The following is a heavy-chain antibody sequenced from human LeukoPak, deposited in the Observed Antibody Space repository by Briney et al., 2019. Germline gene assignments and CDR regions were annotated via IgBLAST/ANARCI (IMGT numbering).Heavy chain of an antibody. V-gene: IGHV4-61*01. CDR3: ARAKEYYYDSSGYSLDYFDY. Sequence: PSETLSLTCNVSGASVSSGSYYWSWIRQPPGKELEWIGYIYYSGSTNYNPSLKSRVTISVDTSKNQFSLKLSSVTAAGTAVYYCARAKEYYYDSSGYSLDYFDYWGQGTLVTVSS. J-gene: IGHJ4*02. CDR1: GASVSSGSYY. CDR2: IYYSGST. D-gene: IGHD3-22*01.